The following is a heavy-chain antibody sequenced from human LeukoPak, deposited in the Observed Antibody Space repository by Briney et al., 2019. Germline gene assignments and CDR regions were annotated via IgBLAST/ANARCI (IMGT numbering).Heavy chain of an antibody. Sequence: GGSLRLSCAASGFTFSSYAMSWVRQAPEKGLEWVSAISGSGGSTYYADSVKGRFTISRDNSKNTLYLQMNSLRAEDTAVYYCVKGITIFGIVYYYMDVWGKGTTVTVSS. CDR3: VKGITIFGIVYYYMDV. J-gene: IGHJ6*03. V-gene: IGHV3-23*01. CDR2: ISGSGGST. CDR1: GFTFSSYA. D-gene: IGHD3-3*01.